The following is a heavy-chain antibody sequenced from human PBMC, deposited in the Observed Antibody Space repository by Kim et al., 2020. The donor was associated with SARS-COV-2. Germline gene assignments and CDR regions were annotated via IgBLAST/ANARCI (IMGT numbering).Heavy chain of an antibody. V-gene: IGHV1-46*01. J-gene: IGHJ3*02. CDR1: GYTFTSYY. CDR3: ARDLFGVGWDSGYSDAFDI. D-gene: IGHD3-22*01. CDR2: INPSGGST. Sequence: ASVKVSCKASGYTFTSYYMHWVRQAPGQGLEWMGIINPSGGSTSYAQKFQGRVTMTRDTSTSTVYMELSSLRSEDTAVYYCARDLFGVGWDSGYSDAFDIWGQGTMVTVSS.